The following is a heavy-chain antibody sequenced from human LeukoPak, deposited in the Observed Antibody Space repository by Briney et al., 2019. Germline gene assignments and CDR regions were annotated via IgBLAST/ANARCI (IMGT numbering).Heavy chain of an antibody. J-gene: IGHJ4*02. Sequence: GGSLRLSCAASGFAFSSYVMSWVRQAPGKGLEWVSGISGAGGATYYADSVKGRFTISRDNSKNTLYLQVKSLRAEDTAVYYCAKGGIAWSFDYWGQGTLVTVSS. CDR2: ISGAGGAT. CDR3: AKGGIAWSFDY. CDR1: GFAFSSYV. D-gene: IGHD1-1*01. V-gene: IGHV3-23*01.